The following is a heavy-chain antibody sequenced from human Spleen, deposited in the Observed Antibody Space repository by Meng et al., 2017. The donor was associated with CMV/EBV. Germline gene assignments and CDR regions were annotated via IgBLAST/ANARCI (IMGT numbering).Heavy chain of an antibody. D-gene: IGHD3-22*01. V-gene: IGHV4-59*01. Sequence: SETLSLTCTVSGGSISDYYWSWIRQPPGKGLEWLGYIYYTGSINYNPSLKSRVTISVDTSKNQLSLKLSSVTAADTAVYYCASRGALYDSSGYYYDWGQGTLVTVSS. J-gene: IGHJ4*02. CDR3: ASRGALYDSSGYYYD. CDR2: IYYTGSI. CDR1: GGSISDYY.